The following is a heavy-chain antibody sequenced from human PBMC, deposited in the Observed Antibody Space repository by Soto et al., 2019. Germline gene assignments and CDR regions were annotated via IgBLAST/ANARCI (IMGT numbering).Heavy chain of an antibody. Sequence: SETLSLTCTVSGGSISSYYWSWIRQPPGKGLEWIGYIYYSGSTNYNPSLKSRVTISVDTSKNQFSLKLSSVTAADTAVYYCARGCSGGSCYDKYFQHWGQGTLVTVSS. D-gene: IGHD2-15*01. V-gene: IGHV4-59*01. J-gene: IGHJ1*01. CDR1: GGSISSYY. CDR3: ARGCSGGSCYDKYFQH. CDR2: IYYSGST.